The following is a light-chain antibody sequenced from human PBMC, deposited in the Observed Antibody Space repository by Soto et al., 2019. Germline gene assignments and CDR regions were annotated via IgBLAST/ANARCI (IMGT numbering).Light chain of an antibody. CDR3: CSYSDTTPRYG. CDR2: EVT. V-gene: IGLV2-14*01. J-gene: IGLJ1*01. CDR1: SSDVGGYNY. Sequence: QSVLTQPASVSGSPGQSITISCTGTSSDVGGYNYVSWYQHHPGKAPKLLIYEVTLRPSGVSSRFSGSKSGNTASLTISGLRPDDAADFYCCSYSDTTPRYGFGTGTKLTVL.